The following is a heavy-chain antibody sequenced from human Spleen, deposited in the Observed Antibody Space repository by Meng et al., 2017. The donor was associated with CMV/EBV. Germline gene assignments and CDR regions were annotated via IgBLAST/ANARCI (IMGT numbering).Heavy chain of an antibody. V-gene: IGHV3-23*01. CDR1: FSNYA. J-gene: IGHJ5*02. D-gene: IGHD2-2*01. Sequence: FSNYAMSWVRQAPGKGLEWVSGVGGSGDNTYYADSVKGRFAISRDNSKNTLYLQMNSLRAEDTAVYYCAKDLGYCSSTSWCYRWFDPWGQGTLVTVSS. CDR3: AKDLGYCSSTSWCYRWFDP. CDR2: VGGSGDNT.